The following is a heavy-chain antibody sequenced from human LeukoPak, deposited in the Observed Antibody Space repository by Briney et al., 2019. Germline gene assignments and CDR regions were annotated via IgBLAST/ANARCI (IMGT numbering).Heavy chain of an antibody. D-gene: IGHD1-26*01. V-gene: IGHV3-23*01. Sequence: PGGSPRLSCPASGFTYSNYAMTWVRQAPGEGLEWVSAISSGGDTTYYAESVKGRFTISRDNSKTTLYLQMDSLRAEDTAVYYCARVGPTTRIIDYWGQGTLVTVSS. CDR3: ARVGPTTRIIDY. CDR1: GFTYSNYA. J-gene: IGHJ4*02. CDR2: ISSGGDTT.